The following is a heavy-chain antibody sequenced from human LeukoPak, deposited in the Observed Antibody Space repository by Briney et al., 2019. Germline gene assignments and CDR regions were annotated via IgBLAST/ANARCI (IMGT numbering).Heavy chain of an antibody. CDR3: TRDGGGGYNQIDA. CDR2: ISHDGNKK. D-gene: IGHD5-24*01. J-gene: IGHJ5*02. CDR1: GFTFSNYG. V-gene: IGHV3-30*04. Sequence: GGSLGLSCTASGFTFSNYGMHWVRQAPGRGLESVAVISHDGNKKYYANSVKGQFTISRDNSKNTLYLQMDSLRAEDTALYYCTRDGGGGYNQIDAWGQGTLVTVSS.